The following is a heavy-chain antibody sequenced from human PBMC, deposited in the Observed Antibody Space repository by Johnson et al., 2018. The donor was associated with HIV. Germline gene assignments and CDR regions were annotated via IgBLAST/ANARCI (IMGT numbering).Heavy chain of an antibody. J-gene: IGHJ3*02. Sequence: VQLVESGGGVVQPGRSLRLSCAASGFIFSTYGMHWVRQAPGKGLEWVSAISGSGGSTYYADSVKGRFTISRDNSKNTLYLQMNSLRAEDTAVYYCAKGLARGSIDAFDIWGQGTMVTVSS. CDR2: ISGSGGST. D-gene: IGHD2/OR15-2a*01. CDR1: GFIFSTYG. CDR3: AKGLARGSIDAFDI. V-gene: IGHV3-23*04.